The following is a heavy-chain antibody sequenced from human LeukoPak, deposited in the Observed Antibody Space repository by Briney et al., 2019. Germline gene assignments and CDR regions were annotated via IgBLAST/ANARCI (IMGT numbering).Heavy chain of an antibody. J-gene: IGHJ4*02. D-gene: IGHD3-10*01. CDR1: GGSISSSSYS. Sequence: TPSETLSLTCTVSGGSISSSSYSWGWIRQPPGKGLEWIGSIYYSGSTYYNPSLKSRVTISVDTSKNQFSLKLSSVTAADTAVYYCARGAPMGGGGLFDYWGQGTLVTVSS. CDR3: ARGAPMGGGGLFDY. CDR2: IYYSGST. V-gene: IGHV4-39*07.